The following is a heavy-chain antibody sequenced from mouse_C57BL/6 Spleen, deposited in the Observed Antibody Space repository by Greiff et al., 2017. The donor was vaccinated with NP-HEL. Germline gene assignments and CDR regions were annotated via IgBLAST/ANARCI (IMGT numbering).Heavy chain of an antibody. V-gene: IGHV1-5*01. J-gene: IGHJ1*03. CDR2: IYPGNSDT. D-gene: IGHD1-1*01. CDR3: TRGHYYGSSYRYFDV. CDR1: GYTFTSYW. Sequence: EVQLQQSGTVLARPGASVKMSCKTSGYTFTSYWMHWVKQRPGQGLEWIGAIYPGNSDTSYNQKFKGKAKLTAVTSASPAYMELSSLTNEDSAVYYCTRGHYYGSSYRYFDVGGTGTTVTVSS.